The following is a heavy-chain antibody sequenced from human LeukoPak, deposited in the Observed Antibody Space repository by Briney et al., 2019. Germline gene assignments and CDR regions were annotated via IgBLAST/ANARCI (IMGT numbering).Heavy chain of an antibody. J-gene: IGHJ4*02. D-gene: IGHD6-19*01. CDR2: ISSSSSYI. V-gene: IGHV3-21*01. CDR1: GFTFSSYS. CDR3: ARDLVAVAGTVY. Sequence: GGSLRLSCAASGFTFSSYSMNWVRQAPGKGLEWVSSISSSSSYIYYADSVKGQFTISRDNAKNSLYLQMNSLRAEDTAVYYCARDLVAVAGTVYWGQGTLVTVSS.